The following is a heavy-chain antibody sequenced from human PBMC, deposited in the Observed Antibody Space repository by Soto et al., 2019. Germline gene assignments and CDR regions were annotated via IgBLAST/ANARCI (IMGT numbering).Heavy chain of an antibody. D-gene: IGHD2-21*02. CDR1: GFTFSSYG. CDR3: ARDNDLKEKAYCGGDCYPGWFDP. Sequence: PGGSLRLSCAASGFTFSSYGMHWVRQAPGKGLEWVAVIWYDGSNKYYADSVKGRFTISRDNSKNTLCLQMNSLRAEDTAVYYCARDNDLKEKAYCGGDCYPGWFDPWGQGTLVTVSS. CDR2: IWYDGSNK. V-gene: IGHV3-33*01. J-gene: IGHJ5*02.